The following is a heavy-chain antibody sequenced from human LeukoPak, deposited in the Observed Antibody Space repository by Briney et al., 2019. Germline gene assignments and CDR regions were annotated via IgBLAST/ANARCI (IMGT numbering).Heavy chain of an antibody. J-gene: IGHJ6*04. D-gene: IGHD5-24*01. V-gene: IGHV4-30-2*01. CDR3: ARTIGVEMAPPMDV. CDR2: IYHSGST. Sequence: PSQTLSLTCTVSGGSISSGGYYWSWIRQPPGKGLEWIVYIYHSGSTYYNPSLKSRVTIPVDRSKNQFSLKLSSVTAADTAVYYCARTIGVEMAPPMDVWGKGTTVTVSS. CDR1: GGSISSGGYY.